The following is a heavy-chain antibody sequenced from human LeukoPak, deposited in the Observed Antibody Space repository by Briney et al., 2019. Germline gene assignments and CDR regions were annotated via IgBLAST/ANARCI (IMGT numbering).Heavy chain of an antibody. J-gene: IGHJ4*02. CDR2: IYSGGST. CDR3: ASYNYDSSGYYNY. V-gene: IGHV3-66*01. Sequence: PGGSLRLSCAASGFTVSNNYMSWVRQAPGQELEWVSVIYSGGSTYYADSVKGRFTISRDKSKNTLFVQMNSLRAEDTAVYYCASYNYDSSGYYNYWGQGTLVTVSS. D-gene: IGHD3-22*01. CDR1: GFTVSNNY.